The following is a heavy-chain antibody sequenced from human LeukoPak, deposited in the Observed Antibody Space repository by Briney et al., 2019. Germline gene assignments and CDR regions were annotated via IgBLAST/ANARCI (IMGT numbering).Heavy chain of an antibody. CDR3: ARGRVSKLLWFGDHYYMDV. V-gene: IGHV3-30*04. Sequence: GGSLRLSCAASGFTFSSYAMHWVRQAPGKGLEWVAVISYDGSNKYYADSVKGRFTISRGNSKNTLYLQMNSLRAEDTAVYYCARGRVSKLLWFGDHYYMDVWGKGTTVTISS. J-gene: IGHJ6*03. D-gene: IGHD3-10*01. CDR2: ISYDGSNK. CDR1: GFTFSSYA.